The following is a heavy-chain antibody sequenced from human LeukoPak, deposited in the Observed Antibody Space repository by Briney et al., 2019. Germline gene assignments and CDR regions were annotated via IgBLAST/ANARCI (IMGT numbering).Heavy chain of an antibody. CDR1: GESFRDYW. D-gene: IGHD3-10*01. Sequence: SETLSLTCSVYGESFRDYWWSWIRQPPGKGLEWIGQIHHSGDTASNPSLKSRVTMSVDTSKNQFSLKLSSVTAADTAVYYCARDRDYYGSGSSFDYWGQGTLVTVSS. V-gene: IGHV4-34*01. CDR3: ARDRDYYGSGSSFDY. J-gene: IGHJ4*02. CDR2: IHHSGDT.